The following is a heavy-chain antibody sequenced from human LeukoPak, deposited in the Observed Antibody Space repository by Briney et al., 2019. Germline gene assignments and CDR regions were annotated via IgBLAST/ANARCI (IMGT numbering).Heavy chain of an antibody. D-gene: IGHD3-10*01. V-gene: IGHV1-2*02. CDR1: GYTFTGYY. Sequence: GASVKVSCKASGYTFTGYYMHWVRQAPGQGLEWMGWINPNSGGTNYAQKFQGRVTMTRDTSTSTAYMELSRLRSDDTAVYYCARVVVRGVIKGLWDYWGQGTLVTVSS. CDR2: INPNSGGT. J-gene: IGHJ4*02. CDR3: ARVVVRGVIKGLWDY.